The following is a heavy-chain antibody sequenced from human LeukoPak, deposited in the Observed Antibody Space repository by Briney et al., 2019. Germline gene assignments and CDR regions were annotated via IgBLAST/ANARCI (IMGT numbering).Heavy chain of an antibody. CDR2: ISNSGST. D-gene: IGHD2-15*01. J-gene: IGHJ6*03. V-gene: IGHV4-59*11. CDR1: GGPIISHY. Sequence: SETLSLTCTVSGGPIISHYWTWIRQSPVKGLEWIGDISNSGSTSYNPSLKSRVTISINTSKNQFSLKLSSVTAADTAVYYCGRDALVGYLSFYYMDVWGKGTTVTVSS. CDR3: GRDALVGYLSFYYMDV.